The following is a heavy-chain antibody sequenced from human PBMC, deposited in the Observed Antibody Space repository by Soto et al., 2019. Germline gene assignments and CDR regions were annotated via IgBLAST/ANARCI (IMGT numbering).Heavy chain of an antibody. J-gene: IGHJ4*02. CDR3: ARDLGSGYDPGDY. CDR1: GDIFSGYS. V-gene: IGHV1-69*14. D-gene: IGHD5-12*01. Sequence: QVQLVQSGAEVKKPGSSVKVSCKTSGDIFSGYSISWVRQAPGQGLEWMGGIIPIFGTTNYAQRFHGRVTITADKSTRTGYMELYSLKSEDTAVYYCARDLGSGYDPGDYWGQGTLVTVSS. CDR2: IIPIFGTT.